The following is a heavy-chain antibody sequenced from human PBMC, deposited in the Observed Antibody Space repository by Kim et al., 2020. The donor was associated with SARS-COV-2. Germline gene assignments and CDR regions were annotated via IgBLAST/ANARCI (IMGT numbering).Heavy chain of an antibody. D-gene: IGHD6-13*01. Sequence: VKSRITIDPDTSKNQFSLQLNSVTPEDTAVYYCARGTAAGGYYYYYGMDVWGQGTTVTVSS. V-gene: IGHV6-1*01. J-gene: IGHJ6*02. CDR3: ARGTAAGGYYYYYGMDV.